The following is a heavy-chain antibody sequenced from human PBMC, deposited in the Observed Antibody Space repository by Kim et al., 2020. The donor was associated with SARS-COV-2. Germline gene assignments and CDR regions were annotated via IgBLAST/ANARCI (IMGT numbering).Heavy chain of an antibody. D-gene: IGHD2-21*02. CDR3: TTYRCGGDCYSYYYYDGMDV. J-gene: IGHJ6*02. CDR1: GFTFSNAW. CDR2: IKSKTDGGTT. Sequence: GGSLRLSCAASGFTFSNAWMSWVRQAPGKGLEWVGRIKSKTDGGTTDYAAPVKGRFTISRDDSKNTLYLQMNSLKTEDTAVYYCTTYRCGGDCYSYYYYDGMDVWGQGTTVTVSS. V-gene: IGHV3-15*01.